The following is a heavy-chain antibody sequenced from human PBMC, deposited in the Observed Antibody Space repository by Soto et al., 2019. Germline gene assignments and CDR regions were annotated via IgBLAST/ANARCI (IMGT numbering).Heavy chain of an antibody. CDR2: INHVGIT. V-gene: IGHV4-34*01. D-gene: IGHD3-3*01. J-gene: IGHJ4*02. Sequence: SETLALNCAGSGGSFRGFYWTWIRQSPGKGLEWLGAINHVGITNYNPSLKSRVSIPVDTSKSQFSLKLSSVTAADTAVYYCARARDFWGGRQQPIDSWGQGTLVTVSS. CDR3: ARARDFWGGRQQPIDS. CDR1: GGSFRGFY.